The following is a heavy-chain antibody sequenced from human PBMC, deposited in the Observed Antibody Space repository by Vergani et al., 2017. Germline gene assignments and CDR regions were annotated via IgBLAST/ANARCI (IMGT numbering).Heavy chain of an antibody. V-gene: IGHV1-69*06. CDR3: ARLGPDIAVARAEYFQH. CDR2: IIPIFGTA. Sequence: QVQLVQSGAEVKKPGSSVKVSCKASGGTFSSYAISWVRQAPGQGLEWMGGIIPIFGTANYAQKSQGRVTITADKSTSTAYMELSSLRSEDTAVYYCARLGPDIAVARAEYFQHWGQGTLVTVSS. D-gene: IGHD6-19*01. CDR1: GGTFSSYA. J-gene: IGHJ1*01.